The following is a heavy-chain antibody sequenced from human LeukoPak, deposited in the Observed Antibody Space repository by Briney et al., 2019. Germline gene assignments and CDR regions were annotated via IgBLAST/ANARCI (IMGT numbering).Heavy chain of an antibody. CDR3: ARGLAPVLAFDI. CDR1: GFTFSSYS. CDR2: IYSGGST. J-gene: IGHJ3*02. V-gene: IGHV3-53*01. D-gene: IGHD2-8*01. Sequence: GGSLRLSCAVSGFTFSSYSMNWVRQAPGKGLEWVSVIYSGGSTYYADSVKGRFTISRDNSKNTLYLQMNSLRAEDTAVYYCARGLAPVLAFDIWGQGTMVTVSS.